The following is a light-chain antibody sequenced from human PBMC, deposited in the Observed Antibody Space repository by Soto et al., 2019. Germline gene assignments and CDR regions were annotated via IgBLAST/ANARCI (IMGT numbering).Light chain of an antibody. CDR1: QSISNW. CDR3: QQYNSYPKT. Sequence: DIQMTQSPSILSASVGDRVTITCRPSQSISNWLAWYQQKPGKAPKLLIYKASTLESGVPSRFSGSGSGTEFTLTISSLQPDDFATYYCQQYNSYPKTFGQGTKVEIK. V-gene: IGKV1-5*03. CDR2: KAS. J-gene: IGKJ1*01.